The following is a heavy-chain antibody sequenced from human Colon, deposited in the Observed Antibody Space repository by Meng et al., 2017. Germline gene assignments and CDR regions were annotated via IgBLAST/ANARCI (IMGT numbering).Heavy chain of an antibody. V-gene: IGHV1-2*06. J-gene: IGHJ4*02. CDR1: DYTFIDSH. CDR3: VRDGSYYDFDY. CDR2: IMPSVGDA. Sequence: QVQLVQCGGEVKKPGALVKASCTSSDYTFIDSHGHWVRQAPGQGLEWMGRIMPSVGDASSAEKFQGRLTLTWDTSIDTAYMDLSSLRSDDSAIYYCVRDGSYYDFDYWGQGTLVTVSS. D-gene: IGHD3-10*01.